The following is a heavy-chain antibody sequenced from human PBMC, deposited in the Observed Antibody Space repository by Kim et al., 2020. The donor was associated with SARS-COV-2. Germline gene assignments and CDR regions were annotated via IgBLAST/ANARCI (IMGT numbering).Heavy chain of an antibody. CDR1: GGSVSSSSFF. Sequence: SETLSLTCSVSGGSVSSSSFFWGWIRQPPGKGLEWIGSMYYIGSPYYSPSLKSRVTILIDAPRNQFSLKLSSVTAADTAIYYCARLTRYYYYGLEVWGQG. V-gene: IGHV4-39*01. CDR3: ARLTRYYYYGLEV. J-gene: IGHJ6*02. D-gene: IGHD2-2*01. CDR2: MYYIGSP.